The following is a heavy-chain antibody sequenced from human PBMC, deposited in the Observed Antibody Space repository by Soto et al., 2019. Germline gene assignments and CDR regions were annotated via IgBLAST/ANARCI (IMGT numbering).Heavy chain of an antibody. D-gene: IGHD2-21*02. J-gene: IGHJ4*02. V-gene: IGHV3-23*04. Sequence: EVQLVESEGGLVQPGGSLRLSCEASGFIFTTSDMSWVRQAPGKGLEWISSITITGDTTHYADSVKGRFTISRDNSRKPVYLQMNSLGVDGPAVYFCGKGGGGDHGYWGQGTLVAVSS. CDR2: ITITGDTT. CDR3: GKGGGGDHGY. CDR1: GFIFTTSD.